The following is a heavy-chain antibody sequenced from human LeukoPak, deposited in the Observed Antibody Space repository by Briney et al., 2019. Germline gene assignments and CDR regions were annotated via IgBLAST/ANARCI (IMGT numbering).Heavy chain of an antibody. CDR2: INHSGST. Sequence: SETLSLTCAVYGXSFSGYYWSWIRQPPGKGLEWIGEINHSGSTNYNPSLKSRVTISVDTSKNQFSLKLSSVTAADTAVYYCASSTYRKYYYYYGMDVWGQGTTVTVSS. D-gene: IGHD4-11*01. V-gene: IGHV4-34*01. CDR1: GXSFSGYY. J-gene: IGHJ6*02. CDR3: ASSTYRKYYYYYGMDV.